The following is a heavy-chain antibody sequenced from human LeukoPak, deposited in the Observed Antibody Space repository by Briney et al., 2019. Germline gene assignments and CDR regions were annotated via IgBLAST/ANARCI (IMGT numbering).Heavy chain of an antibody. CDR3: ARDLIAAAGTGSIY. CDR1: GDTFSSYA. D-gene: IGHD6-13*01. Sequence: GASVKVSCKASGDTFSSYAISWVRQAPGQGLEWMGWISAYNGNTNYAQKLQGRVTMTTDTSTSTAYMELRSLRSDDTAVYYCARDLIAAAGTGSIYWGQGTLVTVSS. V-gene: IGHV1-18*01. J-gene: IGHJ4*02. CDR2: ISAYNGNT.